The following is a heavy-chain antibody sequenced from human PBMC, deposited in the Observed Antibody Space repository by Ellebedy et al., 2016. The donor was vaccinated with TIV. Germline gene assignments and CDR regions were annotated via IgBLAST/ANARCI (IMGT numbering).Heavy chain of an antibody. CDR3: ARGGNWNYVQIGY. CDR1: GFTFSSYW. V-gene: IGHV3-74*01. J-gene: IGHJ4*02. Sequence: GESLKISXAASGFTFSSYWMHWVRQAPGKGLVWVSHMNSDGSDTNYADSVKGRFTISRDNAKNTMYLQMKSLRAEDTAVYYCARGGNWNYVQIGYWGQGTLVTVSS. CDR2: MNSDGSDT. D-gene: IGHD1-7*01.